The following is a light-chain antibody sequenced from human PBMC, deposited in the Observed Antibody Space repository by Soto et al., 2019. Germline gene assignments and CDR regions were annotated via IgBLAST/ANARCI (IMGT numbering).Light chain of an antibody. J-gene: IGKJ1*01. CDR1: QSVSSSY. CDR2: GAS. Sequence: EIVLTQSPGTLSLSAGVRATLSCRASQSVSSSYLAWYQQKPGQAPRLLIYGASSRATGIPDRFSGSGSGTDFTLTISSLQPDDFATYYCQQYVSSPWAFGQGTKVDI. V-gene: IGKV3-20*01. CDR3: QQYVSSPWA.